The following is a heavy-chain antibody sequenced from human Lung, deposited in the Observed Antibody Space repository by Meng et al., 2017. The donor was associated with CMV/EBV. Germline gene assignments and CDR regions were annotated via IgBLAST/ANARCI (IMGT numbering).Heavy chain of an antibody. CDR3: ARGGGKGDYIEYRLYHGMDG. CDR1: GSPIIGRSYY. CDR2: ISYSGST. D-gene: IGHD4-11*01. V-gene: IGHV4-39*07. Sequence: SEILSLXGTVPGSPIIGRSYYWAWSRQAPGRGLGWIGSISYSGSTYYNPSLKSRVTIAVKTSKNQFSLRVSSVTAADTAVYLCARGGGKGDYIEYRLYHGMDGWGQGTTVTVSS. J-gene: IGHJ6*02.